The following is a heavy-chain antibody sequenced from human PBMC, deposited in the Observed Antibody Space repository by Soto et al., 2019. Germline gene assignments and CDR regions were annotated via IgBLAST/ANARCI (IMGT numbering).Heavy chain of an antibody. J-gene: IGHJ4*02. CDR2: ISSGGGSAR. Sequence: GGSLRLSCAASGFTFSSYSMNWVRQAPGKGPEWVSYISSGGGSARYYADSVRGHFTISRDNAEKSVYLQMDSLRDEDTAVYYCARSPSYCSSSHDYWGQGTLVTVS. V-gene: IGHV3-48*02. D-gene: IGHD6-6*01. CDR3: ARSPSYCSSSHDY. CDR1: GFTFSSYS.